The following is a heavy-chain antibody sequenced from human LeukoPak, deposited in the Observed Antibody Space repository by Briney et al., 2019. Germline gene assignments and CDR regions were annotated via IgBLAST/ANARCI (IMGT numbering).Heavy chain of an antibody. V-gene: IGHV4-59*11. CDR3: ARRAEMTALGLGNWFDP. CDR2: IYYSGST. J-gene: IGHJ5*02. Sequence: PSETLSLTCTVSGGSISSHYWNWIRQPPGKGLEWIGHIYYSGSTNYNPSLKSRVTISVDTSKSQFSLTLSSVTAADTAVYYCARRAEMTALGLGNWFDPWGQGILVIVSS. CDR1: GGSISSHY. D-gene: IGHD2-21*02.